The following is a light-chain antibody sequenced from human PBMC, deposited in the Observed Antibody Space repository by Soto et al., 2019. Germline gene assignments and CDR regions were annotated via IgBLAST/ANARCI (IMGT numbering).Light chain of an antibody. CDR2: GAS. J-gene: IGKJ5*01. V-gene: IGKV3-20*01. CDR1: HSVSRTY. Sequence: IVLTQSPGTLSLSPGERATLSCRASHSVSRTYLAWYQQKPGQAPRLLIYGASDRATGTPDRFSGSGSGTDFTLTISRLEPEDSAVYYCQQFDDSVTFGQETRLDIK. CDR3: QQFDDSVT.